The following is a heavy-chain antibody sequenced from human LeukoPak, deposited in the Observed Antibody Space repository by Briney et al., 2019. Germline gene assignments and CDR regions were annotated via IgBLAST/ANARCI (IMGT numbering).Heavy chain of an antibody. Sequence: GGSLRLSCAASGFTFSSYAMSWVRQAPGKGLEWVSAISGSGGSTYYADSVKGRFTISRDNSKNTLYLQMNSLKTEDTAVYFCTTIMASGRLFYYYMDVWGKGTTVTISS. V-gene: IGHV3-23*01. CDR2: ISGSGGST. CDR3: TTIMASGRLFYYYMDV. J-gene: IGHJ6*03. CDR1: GFTFSSYA. D-gene: IGHD3-10*01.